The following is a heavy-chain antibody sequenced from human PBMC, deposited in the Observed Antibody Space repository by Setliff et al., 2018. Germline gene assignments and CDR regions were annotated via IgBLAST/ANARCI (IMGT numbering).Heavy chain of an antibody. CDR1: DDSISSRHYY. J-gene: IGHJ6*03. CDR2: IYISGST. V-gene: IGHV4-61*02. Sequence: SETLSLTCTVSDDSISSRHYYWSWIRQPAGKGLEWIGRIYISGSTIYNPSLKSRVTVSIDTSKNQFSLKLNSVTAADTAVYFCARGITSGGYWGQSSHYLDVWGKGTTVTVSS. CDR3: ARGITSGGYWGQSSHYLDV. D-gene: IGHD3-22*01.